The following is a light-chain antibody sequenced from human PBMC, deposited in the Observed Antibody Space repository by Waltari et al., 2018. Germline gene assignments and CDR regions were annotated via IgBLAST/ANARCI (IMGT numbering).Light chain of an antibody. CDR1: QSVTDNY. V-gene: IGKV3-20*01. Sequence: ENVLTQSPGTLSLSPGERATLSCRASQSVTDNYLAWYQQKPGQAPRLLIYDVSTRATGIPDRFTGSGSGTDFTLTIGRLEPEDFAVYYCQHYGTSPRPFGQGTKLEIK. J-gene: IGKJ2*01. CDR3: QHYGTSPRP. CDR2: DVS.